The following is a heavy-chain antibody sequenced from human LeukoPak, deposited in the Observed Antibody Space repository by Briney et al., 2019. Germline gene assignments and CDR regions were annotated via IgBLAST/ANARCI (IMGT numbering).Heavy chain of an antibody. CDR1: GGSISSYY. CDR3: ARAGNPYTGYSSSWYYYYYMDV. CDR2: IYTSGST. D-gene: IGHD6-13*01. V-gene: IGHV4-4*07. J-gene: IGHJ6*03. Sequence: PSETLSLTCTVSGGSISSYYWSWIRQPAGKGLEWIGRIYTSGSTNYNPSLKSRVTMSVDTYKNQFSLKLSSVTAADTAVYYCARAGNPYTGYSSSWYYYYYMDVWGKGTTVTVSS.